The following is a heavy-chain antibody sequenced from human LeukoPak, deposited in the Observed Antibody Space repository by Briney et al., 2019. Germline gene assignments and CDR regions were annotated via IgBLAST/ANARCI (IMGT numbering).Heavy chain of an antibody. J-gene: IGHJ6*02. V-gene: IGHV1-69*04. D-gene: IGHD3-10*01. CDR2: IIPILDIA. CDR1: GGTFSSYA. CDR3: ARGPVLLWFGEDYYGMDV. Sequence: ASVKVSCKASGGTFSSYAISWVRQAPGQGLEWMGRIIPILDIANYAQKFQGRVTITADKSTSTAYMELSSLRSEDTAVYYCARGPVLLWFGEDYYGMDVWGQGTTVTVSS.